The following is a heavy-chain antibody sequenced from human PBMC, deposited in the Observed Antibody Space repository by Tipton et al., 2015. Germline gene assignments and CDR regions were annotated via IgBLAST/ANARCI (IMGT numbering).Heavy chain of an antibody. CDR3: LTGYCSAGSCYRYYGMDV. Sequence: TLSLTCTVSGGSISSGDYYGGWIRQPPGKGLEWIGSIYYSGSTYFNPSLKSRVTIAVDTSKNQFSLKLSSVTAADTALYYCLTGYCSAGSCYRYYGMDVWGQGTTVTVSS. CDR1: GGSISSGDYY. J-gene: IGHJ6*02. D-gene: IGHD2-15*01. V-gene: IGHV4-39*01. CDR2: IYYSGST.